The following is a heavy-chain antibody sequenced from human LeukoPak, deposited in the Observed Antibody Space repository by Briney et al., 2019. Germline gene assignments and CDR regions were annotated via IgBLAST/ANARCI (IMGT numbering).Heavy chain of an antibody. D-gene: IGHD6-19*01. CDR3: ARGTPSSSGWLYYGMDV. V-gene: IGHV3-30-3*01. J-gene: IGHJ6*02. CDR1: GFTFSSYA. Sequence: SGRSLRLSCAASGFTFSSYAMHWVRQAPGKGLEWVAVISYDGSNKYYADSVKGRFTISRDNSKNTLYLQMNSLRAEDTAVYYCARGTPSSSGWLYYGMDVWGQGTLVTVSS. CDR2: ISYDGSNK.